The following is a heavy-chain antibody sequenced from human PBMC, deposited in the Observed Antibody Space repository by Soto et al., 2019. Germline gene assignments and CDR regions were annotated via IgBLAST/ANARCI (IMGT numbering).Heavy chain of an antibody. Sequence: LSLTRAISNASIGSGGYSWSWIRQPPGKGLEWIGYIYHSGSTYYNPSLKSRVTISVDRSKNQFSLKLSSVTAADTAVYYCARTPDIWGQGTMVT. CDR1: NASIGSGGYS. CDR3: ARTPDI. V-gene: IGHV4-30-2*01. CDR2: IYHSGST. J-gene: IGHJ3*02.